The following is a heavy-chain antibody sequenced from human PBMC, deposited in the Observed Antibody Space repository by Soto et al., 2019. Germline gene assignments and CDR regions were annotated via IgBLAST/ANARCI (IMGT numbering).Heavy chain of an antibody. D-gene: IGHD5-12*01. Sequence: QVQLVQSGAEVKKPGASVKVSCKASGYTFNSYGISWVRQAPGQGLEWMGWISAYNGNTNYVQKVQGRVTMTTDTSTILAYMELRSLRSDETAVYYCARGGGNDPRPVDYWGQGTLVTVSS. J-gene: IGHJ4*02. CDR2: ISAYNGNT. CDR3: ARGGGNDPRPVDY. V-gene: IGHV1-18*01. CDR1: GYTFNSYG.